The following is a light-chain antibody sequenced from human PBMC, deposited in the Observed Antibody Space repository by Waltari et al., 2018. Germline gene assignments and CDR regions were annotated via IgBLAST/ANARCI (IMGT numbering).Light chain of an antibody. CDR3: QQYDSYSLLT. V-gene: IGKV1-5*03. CDR2: KAS. Sequence: DIQRTQSPSTLSASVGDRATITCRASQSISNRLAWYQQKPGKAPKLLFYKASTLESGVPSRFSGSGSGTEFTLTISSLQPNDFAAYYCQQYDSYSLLTFGGGTKVEIK. CDR1: QSISNR. J-gene: IGKJ4*01.